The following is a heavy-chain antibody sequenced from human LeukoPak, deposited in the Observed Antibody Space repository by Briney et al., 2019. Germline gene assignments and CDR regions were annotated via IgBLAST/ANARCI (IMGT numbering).Heavy chain of an antibody. Sequence: SETLSLTCAVYGGSFSGYYWTWIRQTPGRGLEWIGEVHYSGSATYNPSLKSRVTISVDTSVNQFSLKMNSVTAADTAVYYCARGQWFRAFWSRGTPVTVSS. D-gene: IGHD3-10*01. CDR3: ARGQWFRAF. CDR1: GGSFSGYY. CDR2: VHYSGSA. V-gene: IGHV4-34*01. J-gene: IGHJ4*02.